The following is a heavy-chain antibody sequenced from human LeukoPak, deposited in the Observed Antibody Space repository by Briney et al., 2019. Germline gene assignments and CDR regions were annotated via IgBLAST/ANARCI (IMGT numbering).Heavy chain of an antibody. CDR3: ARGDGYNDAEYLQH. V-gene: IGHV3-15*01. J-gene: IGHJ1*01. CDR2: IKSKTDGGIK. D-gene: IGHD5-24*01. CDR1: GLTLSNAW. Sequence: GGSLRLSCAASGLTLSNAWMTWVRQAPGKGLEWVARIKSKTDGGIKDYAAPVKGTFTISRDNSKKTLYLQMNSLRVEDPAVYYCARGDGYNDAEYLQHWGQGTLVTVS.